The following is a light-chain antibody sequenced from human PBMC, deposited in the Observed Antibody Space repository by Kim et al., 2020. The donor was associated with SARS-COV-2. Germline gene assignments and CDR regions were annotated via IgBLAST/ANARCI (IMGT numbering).Light chain of an antibody. V-gene: IGLV1-40*01. CDR1: SSNIDTGYD. Sequence: RVNISCTGSSSNIDTGYDVHWYQQLPETAPKLLIYANTKRPSGVPDRFSGSKSGTSASLAITGLQAEDEADYYCQSYDSSLSAGVFGGGTKLTVL. J-gene: IGLJ3*02. CDR2: ANT. CDR3: QSYDSSLSAGV.